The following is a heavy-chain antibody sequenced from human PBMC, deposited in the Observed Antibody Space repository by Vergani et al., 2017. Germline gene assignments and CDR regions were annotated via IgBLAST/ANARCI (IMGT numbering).Heavy chain of an antibody. V-gene: IGHV4-61*02. Sequence: QVQLQESGPGPVTPSQTLSLTCSVSGGSFSSDNVYWTWIRQPAGKGLEWIGRIYTSGSTEYNPSLKSRVTISIDTSKNQFSLNLSSVTAADTAVYYCARAQYYNWFDPWGQGRMVTVSS. D-gene: IGHD3-10*01. CDR2: IYTSGST. CDR3: ARAQYYNWFDP. CDR1: GGSFSSDNVY. J-gene: IGHJ5*02.